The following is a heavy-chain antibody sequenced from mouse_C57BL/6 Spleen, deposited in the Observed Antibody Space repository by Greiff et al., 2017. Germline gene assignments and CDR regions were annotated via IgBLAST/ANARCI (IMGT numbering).Heavy chain of an antibody. CDR1: GYTFTSYW. D-gene: IGHD2-4*01. V-gene: IGHV1-64*01. J-gene: IGHJ4*01. Sequence: VQLQQPGAELVKPGASVKLSCKASGYTFTSYWMHWVKQRPGQGLEWIGMIHPNSGSTNYNEKFKSKATLTVDKSSSTAYMQLSSLTSEDSAVYYCAGLRRGYYYAMDYWGQGTSVTVSS. CDR3: AGLRRGYYYAMDY. CDR2: IHPNSGST.